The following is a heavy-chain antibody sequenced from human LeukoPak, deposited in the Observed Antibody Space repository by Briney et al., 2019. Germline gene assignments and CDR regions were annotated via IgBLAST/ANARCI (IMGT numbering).Heavy chain of an antibody. CDR1: GFTFSSFA. V-gene: IGHV3-64*01. CDR2: ISGKGNSA. Sequence: GGSLRLSCAASGFTFSSFAMRWVRQAPGKALEYVSSISGKGNSAYYGNSVQGRFTSSRDNSKNTLYLQMGSLRTEDTAVYYCARESSVRGATDYWGQGTLVTVSS. D-gene: IGHD1-26*01. J-gene: IGHJ4*02. CDR3: ARESSVRGATDY.